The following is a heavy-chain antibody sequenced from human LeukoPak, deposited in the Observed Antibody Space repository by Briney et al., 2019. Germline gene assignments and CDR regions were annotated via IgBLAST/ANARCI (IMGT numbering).Heavy chain of an antibody. CDR1: GGSISSYY. V-gene: IGHV4-59*01. J-gene: IGHJ4*02. CDR2: IYYSGST. CDR3: ARVAYSSSWYTVGDYFDY. D-gene: IGHD6-13*01. Sequence: PSETLSLTCTVSGGSISSYYWSWIRQPPGKGLEWIGYIYYSGSTNYNPSLKSRVTISVDTSMNQFSLKLSSVTAADTAVYYCARVAYSSSWYTVGDYFDYWGQGTLVTVSS.